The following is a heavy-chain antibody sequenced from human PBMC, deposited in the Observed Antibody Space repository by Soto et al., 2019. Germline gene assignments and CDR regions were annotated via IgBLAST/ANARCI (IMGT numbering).Heavy chain of an antibody. CDR1: GYTFTSYA. D-gene: IGHD6-6*01. CDR3: ARGSSWSDFDY. J-gene: IGHJ4*02. Sequence: QVQLVQSGAEVKKPGASVKVSCKASGYTFTSYAMHWVRQAPGQRLEWMGSINTANDNTRYSQNFQGRVTITRDPCASTAEMELSSLKAEDTAIDYCARGSSWSDFDYWGQGTLVTISS. CDR2: INTANDNT. V-gene: IGHV1-3*04.